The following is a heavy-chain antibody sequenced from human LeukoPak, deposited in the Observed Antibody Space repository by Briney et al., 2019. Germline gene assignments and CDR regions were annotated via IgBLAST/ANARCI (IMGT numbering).Heavy chain of an antibody. CDR1: GFTFSSYE. CDR2: ISSSGSTI. CDR3: ARGDYYYYYGMDV. Sequence: GGSLRLSCAASGFTFSSYEMNWGRQAPGKGLEWVSYISSSGSTIYYADSVKGRFTISRDNAKNSLYLQMNSLRAEDTAVYYCARGDYYYYYGMDVWGKGTTVTVSS. V-gene: IGHV3-48*03. J-gene: IGHJ6*04.